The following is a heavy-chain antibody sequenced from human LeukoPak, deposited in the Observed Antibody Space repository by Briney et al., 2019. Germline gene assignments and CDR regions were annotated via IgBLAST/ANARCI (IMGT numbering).Heavy chain of an antibody. CDR1: GGTFSSYA. J-gene: IGHJ5*02. Sequence: ASVKVSCKASGGTFSSYAISWVRQAPGQGLEWMGRIIPIFGTANYAQKFQGRVTITTDESTSTAYMELSSLRSEDTAVCYCAREVDGGFDPWGQGTLVTVSS. D-gene: IGHD5-24*01. CDR2: IIPIFGTA. V-gene: IGHV1-69*05. CDR3: AREVDGGFDP.